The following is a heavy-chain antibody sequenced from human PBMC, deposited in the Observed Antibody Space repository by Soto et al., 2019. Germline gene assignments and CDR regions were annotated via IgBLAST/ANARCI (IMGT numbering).Heavy chain of an antibody. Sequence: ASVKVSCKASGCTFTSYDINWVRQATGQGLEWMGWMNPNSGNTGYAQKFQGRVTMTRNTSISTAYMELSSLRSEDTAVYYCTRFLTMIVVVNPHVFDYWGQGTLVTVSS. V-gene: IGHV1-8*01. CDR3: TRFLTMIVVVNPHVFDY. J-gene: IGHJ4*02. CDR1: GCTFTSYD. CDR2: MNPNSGNT. D-gene: IGHD3-22*01.